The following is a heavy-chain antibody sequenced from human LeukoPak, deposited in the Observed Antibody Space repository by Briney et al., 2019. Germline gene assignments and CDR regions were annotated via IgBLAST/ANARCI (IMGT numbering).Heavy chain of an antibody. D-gene: IGHD6-6*01. J-gene: IGHJ4*02. CDR3: ARIGYSSSSFDF. CDR1: GFTFSRYW. V-gene: IGHV3-74*03. Sequence: PGGSLRLSCAASGFTFSRYWMHWVRQAPGKGLMWVSRISPDGSTALYADSVKGRFTISRDNAKNTLYLQMNSLRAEDTAVYYCARIGYSSSSFDFWGQGTLVTVSS. CDR2: ISPDGSTA.